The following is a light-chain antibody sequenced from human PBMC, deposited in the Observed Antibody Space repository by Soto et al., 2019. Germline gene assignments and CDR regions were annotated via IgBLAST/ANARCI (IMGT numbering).Light chain of an antibody. J-gene: IGLJ1*01. CDR1: SSDVGGYNY. Sequence: QSALTQPPSASGPPGQSVTISCTGTSSDVGGYNYVSWYQQHPGKAPKLMIYEVSKRPSGVPDRFSGSKSGNTASLTVSGLQAEDGADYYCSSYAGSNNFVFGTGTKLTVL. V-gene: IGLV2-8*01. CDR3: SSYAGSNNFV. CDR2: EVS.